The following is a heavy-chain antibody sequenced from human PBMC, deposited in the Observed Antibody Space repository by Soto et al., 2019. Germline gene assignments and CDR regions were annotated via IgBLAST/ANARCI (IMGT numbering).Heavy chain of an antibody. D-gene: IGHD6-19*01. CDR1: GDSISSNNW. CDR3: AGPSDWYACWIDQ. V-gene: IGHV4-4*02. CDR2: NYHSGST. Sequence: QVQLQESGPGLVKPSGTLSLTCAVSGDSISSNNWWSWVRQPPGKGLEWIGENYHSGSTNYNPSLDIRVTISVDKSKNQFSLKLTSVTAADTAVYYCAGPSDWYACWIDQWGQGTMVTVSS. J-gene: IGHJ4*02.